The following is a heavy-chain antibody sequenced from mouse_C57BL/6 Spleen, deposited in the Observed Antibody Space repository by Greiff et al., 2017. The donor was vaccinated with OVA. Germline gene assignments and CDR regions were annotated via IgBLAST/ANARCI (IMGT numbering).Heavy chain of an antibody. J-gene: IGHJ4*01. Sequence: QVQLQQSGPGLVQPSQSLSITCTVSGFSFTSYGVHWVRQSPGKGLEWLGVIWSGGSTDYNAAFISRLSISKDKSKSKVFFKMNSLQADVTAIYYCARKTGTRAMDYWGQGTSVTVSS. V-gene: IGHV2-2*01. CDR3: ARKTGTRAMDY. CDR2: IWSGGST. D-gene: IGHD4-1*01. CDR1: GFSFTSYG.